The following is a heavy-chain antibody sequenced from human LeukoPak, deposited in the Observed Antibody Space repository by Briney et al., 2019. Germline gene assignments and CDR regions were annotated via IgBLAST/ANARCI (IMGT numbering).Heavy chain of an antibody. CDR1: GGSISSYY. V-gene: IGHV4-59*01. CDR3: ARFYGGNSDAFDI. D-gene: IGHD4-23*01. Sequence: SETLSLTCTVSGGSISSYYWSWIRQPPGKGLEWIGYTYYSGSTNYNPSLKSRVTISVDTSKNQFSLKLSSVTAADTAVYYCARFYGGNSDAFDIWGQGTMVTVSS. CDR2: TYYSGST. J-gene: IGHJ3*02.